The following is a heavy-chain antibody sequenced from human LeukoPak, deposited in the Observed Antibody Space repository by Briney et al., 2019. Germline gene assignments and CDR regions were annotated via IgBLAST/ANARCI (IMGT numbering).Heavy chain of an antibody. J-gene: IGHJ3*01. CDR1: GFTFSSYG. Sequence: GGSLRLSCVVSGFTFSSYGMSWVRQAPGKGLEWVSGISGSGSKTYYVDSVKGRFTISRDSSKNTLYLQMNSLRAEDTAVYSCAKDRLTLSGLDGWGQGTMVSVS. CDR3: AKDRLTLSGLDG. D-gene: IGHD2-8*02. CDR2: ISGSGSKT. V-gene: IGHV3-23*01.